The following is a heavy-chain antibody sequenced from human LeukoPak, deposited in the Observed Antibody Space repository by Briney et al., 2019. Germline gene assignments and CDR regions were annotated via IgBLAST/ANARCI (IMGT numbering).Heavy chain of an antibody. CDR1: GYSFSDYS. D-gene: IGHD3-22*01. J-gene: IGHJ4*02. CDR2: IKSNSGGT. V-gene: IGHV1-2*06. CDR3: ARDPPYYYDSSGDRFDY. Sequence: ASVKVSCKASGYSFSDYSMHWVRRAPGQGLEWMGRIKSNSGGTSYPQNFQGRVTMTRDTSISTAYMELSRLRSDDTAVYYCARDPPYYYDSSGDRFDYWGQGTLVTVSS.